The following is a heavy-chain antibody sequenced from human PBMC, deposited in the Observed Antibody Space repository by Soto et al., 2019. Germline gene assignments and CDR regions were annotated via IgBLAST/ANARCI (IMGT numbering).Heavy chain of an antibody. V-gene: IGHV4-34*01. Sequence: QVQLQQWGAGLLKPSETLSLTCAVYGGSFSGYQWSWIRKTPGKGLEWIGEINDSGNINYNPSLKSRVTILLDTPKKQISLKLSSVTAADSAVYYCARGLILWFGELSRRGGYYYYMDVWGKGNTVTVSS. CDR3: ARGLILWFGELSRRGGYYYYMDV. J-gene: IGHJ6*03. CDR2: INDSGNI. CDR1: GGSFSGYQ. D-gene: IGHD3-10*01.